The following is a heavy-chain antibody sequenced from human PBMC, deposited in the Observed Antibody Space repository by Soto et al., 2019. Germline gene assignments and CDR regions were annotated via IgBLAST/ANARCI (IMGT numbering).Heavy chain of an antibody. Sequence: PSETLSLTCSVSGGSISSYGYCWSWIRQHPGKGLEWIGYIYHNENTYYNPSLKSRVTISVDTAKNQFSLKVTSVTAADTAIYFCARRERYYGSPGWFDPWGQGTLVTVSS. J-gene: IGHJ5*02. D-gene: IGHD3-16*01. V-gene: IGHV4-39*01. CDR2: IYHNENT. CDR3: ARRERYYGSPGWFDP. CDR1: GGSISSYGYC.